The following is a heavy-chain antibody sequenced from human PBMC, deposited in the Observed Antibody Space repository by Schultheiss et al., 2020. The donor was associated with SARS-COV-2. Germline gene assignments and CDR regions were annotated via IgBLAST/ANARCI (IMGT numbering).Heavy chain of an antibody. Sequence: SETLSLTCAVYGGSFSGYNWSWIRQPPGKGLEWIGEINHSGSTNYNPSLKSRVTISVDKSKNQFSLKLSSVTAADTAVYYCARLEGYYFDGSGYYYFDHWGQGALVTVSS. V-gene: IGHV4-34*01. D-gene: IGHD3-22*01. CDR1: GGSFSGYN. J-gene: IGHJ4*02. CDR3: ARLEGYYFDGSGYYYFDH. CDR2: INHSGST.